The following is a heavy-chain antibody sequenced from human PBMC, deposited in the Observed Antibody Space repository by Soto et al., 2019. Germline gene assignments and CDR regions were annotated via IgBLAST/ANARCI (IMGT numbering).Heavy chain of an antibody. Sequence: QVQLVESGGGVVQPGRSLRLSCAASGFTFNNYGMHWVRQAPGKGLEWVAVIWDDGSYKYNADSVKGRFTISRDTSKNTLYLQMNSLRCEDTAVYHCARGNWNYGYFDYWGQGTLVTVSS. CDR2: IWDDGSYK. V-gene: IGHV3-33*01. D-gene: IGHD1-7*01. CDR3: ARGNWNYGYFDY. J-gene: IGHJ4*02. CDR1: GFTFNNYG.